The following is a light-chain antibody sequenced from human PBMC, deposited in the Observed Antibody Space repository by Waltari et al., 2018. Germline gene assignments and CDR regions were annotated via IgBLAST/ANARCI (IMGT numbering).Light chain of an antibody. CDR2: DVD. Sequence: QSALTQPRSVSGSPGQSVPLSCTGTSSDFGVYKYVSWYQQHPGNAPNPVIYDVDKRPSGVPDRFSGSKAGNTASLTISGLQTDDDADYYCCSYAGRYTSVFGRGTRVTVL. V-gene: IGLV2-11*01. CDR1: SSDFGVYKY. CDR3: CSYAGRYTSV. J-gene: IGLJ2*01.